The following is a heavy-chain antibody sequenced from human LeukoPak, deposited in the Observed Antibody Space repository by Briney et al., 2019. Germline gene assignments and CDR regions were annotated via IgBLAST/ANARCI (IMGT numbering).Heavy chain of an antibody. CDR1: GGSISSSSYY. CDR3: ARGSATAFGDY. Sequence: AETLSLTCTVSGGSISSSSYYWGWIRQPPVKGLEWIGSIYYSGSTYYNPSLKSRVTISVDTSKNQFSLKLSSVTAADTAVYYCARGSATAFGDYWGQGTLVTVSS. V-gene: IGHV4-39*07. D-gene: IGHD3-10*01. J-gene: IGHJ4*02. CDR2: IYYSGST.